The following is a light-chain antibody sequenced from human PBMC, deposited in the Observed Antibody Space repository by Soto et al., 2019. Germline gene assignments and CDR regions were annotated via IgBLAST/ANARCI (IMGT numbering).Light chain of an antibody. CDR3: QQSNTFPWT. J-gene: IGKJ1*01. V-gene: IGKV1-39*01. CDR2: AAS. Sequence: DIQMTQSPSSLSASVGDRVTISCRASQSFSHYVNWYQQKPGKGSKLLIYAASTLQSGVPSRFSGSGSGTDFTLSISSLQPEDFATYYCQQSNTFPWTFGQGTKVEV. CDR1: QSFSHY.